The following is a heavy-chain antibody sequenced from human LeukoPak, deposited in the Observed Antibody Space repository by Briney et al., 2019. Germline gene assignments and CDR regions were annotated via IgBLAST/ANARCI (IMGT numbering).Heavy chain of an antibody. D-gene: IGHD1-26*01. J-gene: IGHJ4*02. Sequence: SQTLSLTCTVSGGSISSGGYYWSWIRQPPGKGLEWIGYIYHSGSTYYNPSLKSRVTISVDTSNSHFFLKLKSVTAADTALYYCARGEELVGATIWGQGVLVTVSS. CDR1: GGSISSGGYY. V-gene: IGHV4-30-2*02. CDR2: IYHSGST. CDR3: ARGEELVGATI.